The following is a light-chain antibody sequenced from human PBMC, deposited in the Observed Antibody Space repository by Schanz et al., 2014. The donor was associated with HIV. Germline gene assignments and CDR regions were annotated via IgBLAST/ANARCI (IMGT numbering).Light chain of an antibody. CDR1: SSNIGAGYD. V-gene: IGLV1-40*01. J-gene: IGLJ3*02. CDR3: ATWDDSLDGWV. Sequence: QSVLTQPPSVSGAPGQRVTISCTGSSSNIGAGYDVHWYQQLPGTAPKLLIYGNNKRPSGVPDRFSGSKSGTSASLAISGLQSEDESDFFCATWDDSLDGWVFGGGTKLTVL. CDR2: GNN.